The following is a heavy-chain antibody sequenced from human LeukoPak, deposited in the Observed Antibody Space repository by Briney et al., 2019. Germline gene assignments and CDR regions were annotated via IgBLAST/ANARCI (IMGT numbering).Heavy chain of an antibody. Sequence: ASVKVSCKASGYTFTSYGISWVRQAPGQGLEWMGWISAYNGNTNYAQKLQGRVTMTTDTSTSTAYMELRSLRSDDTAVYYCARDLYCSGGSCYRWFDPWGQGTLVTVSS. CDR1: GYTFTSYG. D-gene: IGHD2-15*01. CDR3: ARDLYCSGGSCYRWFDP. CDR2: ISAYNGNT. J-gene: IGHJ5*02. V-gene: IGHV1-18*01.